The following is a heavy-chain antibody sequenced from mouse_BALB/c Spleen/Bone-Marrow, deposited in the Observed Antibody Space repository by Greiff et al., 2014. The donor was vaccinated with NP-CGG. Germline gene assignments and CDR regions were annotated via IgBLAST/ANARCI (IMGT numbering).Heavy chain of an antibody. J-gene: IGHJ3*01. Sequence: EVQVVESGPELVKPGASVRISCKASGYTFTDYNMDWVKQSHGKRLEWIGDINPNNGGTIYNQKFKGKATLTVDKSSSTAYMELRSLTSEDTAVYYCARAGYYTFFAYWGQGTLVTVST. V-gene: IGHV1-18*01. CDR3: ARAGYYTFFAY. D-gene: IGHD2-3*01. CDR2: INPNNGGT. CDR1: GYTFTDYN.